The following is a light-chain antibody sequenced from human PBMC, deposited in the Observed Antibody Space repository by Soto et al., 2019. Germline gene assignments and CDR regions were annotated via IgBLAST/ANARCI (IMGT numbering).Light chain of an antibody. CDR3: AAWDDSLKAI. CDR1: SSNIGSNT. Sequence: QSVLTQPPSVSGTPGQRVTISCSGSSSNIGSNTVNWYQQFPGTAPRLLIYSSYQRPSGVPDRFSGSPSGTSASLATSGLQSDDEADYYCAAWDDSLKAIFGGGTQLTVL. J-gene: IGLJ7*01. V-gene: IGLV1-44*01. CDR2: SSY.